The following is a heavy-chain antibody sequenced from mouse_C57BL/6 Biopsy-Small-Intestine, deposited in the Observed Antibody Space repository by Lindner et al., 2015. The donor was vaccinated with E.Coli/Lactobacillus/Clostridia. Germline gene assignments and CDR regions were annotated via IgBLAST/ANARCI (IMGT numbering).Heavy chain of an antibody. D-gene: IGHD2-12*01. CDR3: ARSYNIVDAFDI. Sequence: ASVKVSCKASGYTFTSYYMHWVRQAPGQGLEWMGIINPSGGSTSYAQKFQGRVTMTRDMSTSTVYMDLSSLRSEDTAVYYCARSYNIVDAFDIWGQGTMVTVSS. J-gene: IGHJ3*01. CDR2: INPSGGST. V-gene: IGHV1-64*01. CDR1: GYTFTSYY.